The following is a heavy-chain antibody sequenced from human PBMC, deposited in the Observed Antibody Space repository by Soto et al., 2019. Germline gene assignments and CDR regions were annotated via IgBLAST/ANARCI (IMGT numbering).Heavy chain of an antibody. Sequence: SVKVSCKASGGTFSSYAISWVRQAPGQGLEWMGGIIPVFGTANYAQKFQGRVTITADESTSTAYMELSSLRSEDTAVYYCARNKKNAYYYGMDVWGQGTTVTVSS. V-gene: IGHV1-69*13. CDR3: ARNKKNAYYYGMDV. D-gene: IGHD1-1*01. J-gene: IGHJ6*02. CDR2: IIPVFGTA. CDR1: GGTFSSYA.